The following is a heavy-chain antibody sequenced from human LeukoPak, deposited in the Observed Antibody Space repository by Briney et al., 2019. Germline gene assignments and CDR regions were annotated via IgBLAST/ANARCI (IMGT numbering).Heavy chain of an antibody. V-gene: IGHV1-3*01. CDR2: INAGNGNT. D-gene: IGHD3-10*01. CDR1: GYTFTVYA. CDR3: AGYRSYGSGSSRLGQFDY. Sequence: GASVKVSCKASGYTFTVYAMHWVRQAPGQRLEWMGWINAGNGNTKYSQKFQGRVTITRDTSASTAYMELSSLRSEDTAVYYCAGYRSYGSGSSRLGQFDYWGQGTLVTVSS. J-gene: IGHJ4*02.